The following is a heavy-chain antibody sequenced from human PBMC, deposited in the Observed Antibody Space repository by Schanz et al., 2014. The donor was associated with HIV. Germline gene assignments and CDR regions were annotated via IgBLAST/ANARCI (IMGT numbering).Heavy chain of an antibody. V-gene: IGHV3-48*01. CDR2: ISSSGSTI. CDR3: AKVFTVITYVAEYFHH. Sequence: EVQLVESGGGLVQPGGSLRLSCAASGFTFSSYSMNWVRQAPGKGLEWVSYISSSGSTIYYADSVKGRFTISRDNSKNRLYLQMNSLRAEDTAIYYCAKVFTVITYVAEYFHHWGQGTLVSVSS. CDR1: GFTFSSYS. J-gene: IGHJ1*01. D-gene: IGHD3-16*01.